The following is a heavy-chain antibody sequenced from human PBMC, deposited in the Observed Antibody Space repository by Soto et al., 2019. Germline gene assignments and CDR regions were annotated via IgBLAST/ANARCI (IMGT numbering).Heavy chain of an antibody. CDR3: AKDNSATGAKDWYYYYYGMDV. CDR1: GFTFSSYG. Sequence: QVQLVESGGGVVQPGRSLRLSCAASGFTFSSYGMHWVRQAPGKGLEWVAVISYDGSNKYYADSVKGRFTISRDNSKNTLYLQMNSLRAEDTAVYYCAKDNSATGAKDWYYYYYGMDVWGQGTTVTVSS. D-gene: IGHD1-20*01. J-gene: IGHJ6*02. V-gene: IGHV3-30*18. CDR2: ISYDGSNK.